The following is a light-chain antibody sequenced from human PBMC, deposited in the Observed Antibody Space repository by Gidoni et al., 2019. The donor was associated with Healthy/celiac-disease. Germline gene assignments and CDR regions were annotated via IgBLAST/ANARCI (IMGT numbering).Light chain of an antibody. CDR2: DAS. CDR1: QRVSSY. CDR3: QQRSNWPPWT. Sequence: SQRVSSYLAWYQQKPGQAPRLLIYDASTRATGIPARFRGSGSGTDFTLTISSLEPEDVAVYYCQQRSNWPPWTFGQXTKVEIK. J-gene: IGKJ1*01. V-gene: IGKV3-11*01.